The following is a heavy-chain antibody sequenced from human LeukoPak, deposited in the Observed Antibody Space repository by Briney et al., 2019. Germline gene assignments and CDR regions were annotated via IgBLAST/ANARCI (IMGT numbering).Heavy chain of an antibody. D-gene: IGHD5-12*01. J-gene: IGHJ3*02. CDR2: IDPSDSYT. Sequence: GESLKISCKGSGYSFTTYWISWVRQMPGKGLEWMGKIDPSDSYTNYSPSFQGHVTISADKSVSTAYLQWSSLKASDTAMYYCATHIVAGPGAFDIWGQGTVVTVSS. CDR1: GYSFTTYW. V-gene: IGHV5-10-1*01. CDR3: ATHIVAGPGAFDI.